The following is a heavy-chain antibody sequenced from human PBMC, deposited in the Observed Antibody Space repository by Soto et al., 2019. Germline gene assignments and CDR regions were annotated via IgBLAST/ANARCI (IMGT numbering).Heavy chain of an antibody. Sequence: GGSLRLSCAASGFTFSSYAMHWVRQAPGKGLEYVSAISSNGGSTYYANSVKGRFTISRDNSKNTLYLQMGSLRAEDMAVYYCARDRCTNGVCYTAFDYWGQGTLVTVSS. CDR2: ISSNGGST. CDR1: GFTFSSYA. D-gene: IGHD2-8*01. J-gene: IGHJ4*02. CDR3: ARDRCTNGVCYTAFDY. V-gene: IGHV3-64*01.